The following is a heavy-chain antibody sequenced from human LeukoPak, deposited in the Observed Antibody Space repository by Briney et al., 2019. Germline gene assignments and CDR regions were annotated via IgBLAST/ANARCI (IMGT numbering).Heavy chain of an antibody. D-gene: IGHD6-19*01. Sequence: SETLSLTCAVYGESFSGYFWNWIRQAPGKGLEWIGEINNSGTTNYNPSLKSRVTISVDTSKNQFSLKVNSVTAADTAVYYCARRPAGTLDYWGQETLVTVSS. CDR1: GESFSGYF. V-gene: IGHV4-34*01. J-gene: IGHJ4*02. CDR2: INNSGTT. CDR3: ARRPAGTLDY.